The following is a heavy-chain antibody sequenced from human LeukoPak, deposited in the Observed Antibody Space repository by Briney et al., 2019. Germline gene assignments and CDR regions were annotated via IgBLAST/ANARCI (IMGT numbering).Heavy chain of an antibody. CDR2: IYYTGTT. J-gene: IGHJ5*02. Sequence: SETLSLTCTVSGGSITSSSYYWDWIPQSPGKGLEWVGSIYYTGTTYNNPSLRSRVTISVDTSKNQFSLKLSSVTAADTAVYYCARQSRIAVAETNWFDPWGQGTLVTVSS. D-gene: IGHD6-19*01. V-gene: IGHV4-39*01. CDR3: ARQSRIAVAETNWFDP. CDR1: GGSITSSSYY.